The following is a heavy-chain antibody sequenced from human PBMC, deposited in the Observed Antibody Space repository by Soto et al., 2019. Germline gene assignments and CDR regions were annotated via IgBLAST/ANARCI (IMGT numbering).Heavy chain of an antibody. Sequence: QVQLVQSGAEVKKPGASVEVSCKASGYTFTNYGISWVRQAPGQGPEWMGWINANNGNTKYAETLQGRGTMTTDTSTSTAYMELRSLRSDDTAVYYCARGGSSWSAEYYQHWGQGTLVIVSS. CDR3: ARGGSSWSAEYYQH. J-gene: IGHJ1*01. CDR1: GYTFTNYG. V-gene: IGHV1-18*01. D-gene: IGHD6-13*01. CDR2: INANNGNT.